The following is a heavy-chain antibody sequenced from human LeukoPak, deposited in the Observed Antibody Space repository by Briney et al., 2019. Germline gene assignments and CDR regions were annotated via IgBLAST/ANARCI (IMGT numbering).Heavy chain of an antibody. CDR3: ARELGSYGSGPNPRGFDP. J-gene: IGHJ5*02. V-gene: IGHV1-2*02. Sequence: ASVKVSCKASGYTFTGYYMHWVRQAPGQGIEWMGWINPNSGGTNYAQKFQGRVTMTRDTSISTAYMELSRLRSDDTAVYYCARELGSYGSGPNPRGFDPWGQGTLVTVSS. D-gene: IGHD3-10*01. CDR2: INPNSGGT. CDR1: GYTFTGYY.